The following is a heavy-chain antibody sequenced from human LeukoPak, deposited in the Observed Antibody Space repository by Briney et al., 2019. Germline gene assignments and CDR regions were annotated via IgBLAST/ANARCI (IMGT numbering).Heavy chain of an antibody. D-gene: IGHD2-15*01. V-gene: IGHV1-8*01. J-gene: IGHJ6*02. Sequence: ASVKVSCKASGYTFTSYDINWVRQATGQGLEWMGWMNPNSGNTGYAQKFQGRVTMTRNTSISTAYIELSSLRSEDTAVYYCAAATGYCSGGSCYYYYYYYGMDGWGQGTTVTVSS. CDR1: GYTFTSYD. CDR3: AAATGYCSGGSCYYYYYYYGMDG. CDR2: MNPNSGNT.